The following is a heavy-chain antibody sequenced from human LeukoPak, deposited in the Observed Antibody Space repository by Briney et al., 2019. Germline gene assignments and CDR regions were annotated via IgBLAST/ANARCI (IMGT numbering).Heavy chain of an antibody. D-gene: IGHD3-22*01. CDR3: ARHRIPTFYYYDSSGYHGVDY. Sequence: SETLSLTCTVSGGSISSSSYYWGWIRQPPGQGLEWIGSIYYSGSTYYNPSLKSRVTISVDTSKNQFSLKLSSVTAADTAVYYCARHRIPTFYYYDSSGYHGVDYWGQGTLVTVSS. CDR2: IYYSGST. J-gene: IGHJ4*02. V-gene: IGHV4-39*01. CDR1: GGSISSSSYY.